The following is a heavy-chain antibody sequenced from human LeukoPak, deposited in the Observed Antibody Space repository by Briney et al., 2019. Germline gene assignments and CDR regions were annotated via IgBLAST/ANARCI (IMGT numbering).Heavy chain of an antibody. J-gene: IGHJ4*02. D-gene: IGHD2-2*01. CDR3: ARVTGRSVVVPAAISN. CDR2: ISSSSSTI. CDR1: GFTFSSYS. V-gene: IGHV3-48*04. Sequence: PGGSLRLSCAASGFTFSSYSMNWVRQAPGKGLEWVSYISSSSSTIYYADSVKGRFTISRDNAKNSLYLQMNSLRAEDTAVYYCARVTGRSVVVPAAISNWGQGTLVTVSS.